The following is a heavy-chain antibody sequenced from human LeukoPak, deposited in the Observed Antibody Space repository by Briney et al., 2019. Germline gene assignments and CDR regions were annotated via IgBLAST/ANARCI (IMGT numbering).Heavy chain of an antibody. CDR2: FNPNSGGT. V-gene: IGHV1-2*06. CDR1: GYTFTGYY. D-gene: IGHD2-15*01. CDR3: ARDGGSGGSPLQFTPDY. Sequence: GASVKVSCKASGYTFTGYYMHWVRQAPGQGLEWMGRFNPNSGGTNYEQKFQGRVTMTRDTSISTAYMELGRLRSDDTAVYYCARDGGSGGSPLQFTPDYWGQGTLVTVSS. J-gene: IGHJ4*02.